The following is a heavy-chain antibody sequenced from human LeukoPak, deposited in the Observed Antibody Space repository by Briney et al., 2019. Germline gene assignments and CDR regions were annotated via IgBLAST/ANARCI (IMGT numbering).Heavy chain of an antibody. CDR3: ARECGGRTVGECFTY. CDR1: GAYISSSY. J-gene: IGHJ4*02. V-gene: IGHV4-59*01. CDR2: IYYTGRT. D-gene: IGHD3-16*01. Sequence: MPSETLSLTCNVSGAYISSSYWSWIRQPPGKGLEWIGYIYYTGRTSYSPSLRRRVSMSADTSKNQISLKLSSVTAADTAVYYCARECGGRTVGECFTYWGQGTQVTVSS.